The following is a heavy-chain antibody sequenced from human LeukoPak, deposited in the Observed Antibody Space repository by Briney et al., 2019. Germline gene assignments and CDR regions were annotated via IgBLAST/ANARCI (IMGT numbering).Heavy chain of an antibody. D-gene: IGHD3-9*01. V-gene: IGHV3-23*01. CDR2: IVGSGGTT. Sequence: PGGTLRLSCAASGFTFSTYGMDWDRQAPGKGLEWVSGIVGSGGTTYYADSVKGRFTISRDNSKNALYLQMNSLRAEDTAVYYCGRDLDWGAFDHWGQGTLVTVSS. CDR1: GFTFSTYG. CDR3: GRDLDWGAFDH. J-gene: IGHJ4*02.